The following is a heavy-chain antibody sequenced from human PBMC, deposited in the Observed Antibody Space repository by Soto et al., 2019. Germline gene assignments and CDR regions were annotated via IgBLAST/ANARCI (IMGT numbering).Heavy chain of an antibody. Sequence: GGSLRLSCAASGFNFSHHAIHWVRQAPGKGLEWLTLTSNTGNFEYYADSVKGRFSVSRDISANMVYLQMNRLRPDDTAVYYCAKDRVKLGYVFENWGQGTPVTVSS. CDR3: AKDRVKLGYVFEN. J-gene: IGHJ4*02. CDR2: TSNTGNFE. V-gene: IGHV3-30*18. CDR1: GFNFSHHA. D-gene: IGHD5-12*01.